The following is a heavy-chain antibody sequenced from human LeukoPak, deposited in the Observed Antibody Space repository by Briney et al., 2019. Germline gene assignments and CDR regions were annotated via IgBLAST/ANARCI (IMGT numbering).Heavy chain of an antibody. V-gene: IGHV3-53*01. D-gene: IGHD5-12*01. J-gene: IGHJ4*02. CDR2: IYSGGST. Sequence: GGSLRLSCAASVFTVTSNYISWVRHAPWKGLEWVLVIYSGGSTYYADSVKGRFTISRDNSKNALYLQMNSLRAEDTAVYYCAESGYSGYDFDYWGQGTLVTVSS. CDR1: VFTVTSNY. CDR3: AESGYSGYDFDY.